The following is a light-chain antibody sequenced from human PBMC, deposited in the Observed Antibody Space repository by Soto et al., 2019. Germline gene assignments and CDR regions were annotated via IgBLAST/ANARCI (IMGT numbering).Light chain of an antibody. CDR3: LLYYGGAVV. CDR1: TGAVTSGYY. J-gene: IGLJ2*01. V-gene: IGLV7-43*01. CDR2: LTS. Sequence: QTVVTQEPSLTVSPGGTVTLTCASSTGAVTSGYYPNWFQQKPGQAPRALIYLTSNKHSWTPARFSGSLLGGKAALTLSGVQPEDEAEYYCLLYYGGAVVFGGGTKLTVL.